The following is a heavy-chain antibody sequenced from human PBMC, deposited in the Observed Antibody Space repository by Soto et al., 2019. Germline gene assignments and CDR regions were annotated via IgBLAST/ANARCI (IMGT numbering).Heavy chain of an antibody. Sequence: QVQLVESGGGLVKPGGSLRLSCAAPGFTFSDYYMSWIRQAPGKGLEWVSYISSSGSYTNYPDSVEGRFTISRDNVKNSLYLQMNSLRGDDTAVYYCARVPYYYTSGTDYGMDVWGQGTTVTVSS. CDR3: ARVPYYYTSGTDYGMDV. CDR2: ISSSGSYT. J-gene: IGHJ6*02. CDR1: GFTFSDYY. V-gene: IGHV3-11*06. D-gene: IGHD3-10*01.